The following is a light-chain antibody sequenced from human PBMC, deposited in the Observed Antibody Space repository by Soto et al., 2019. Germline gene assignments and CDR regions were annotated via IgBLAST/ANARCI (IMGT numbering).Light chain of an antibody. CDR1: GSNIGTYK. CDR3: QSYDTFLSAVV. V-gene: IGLV1-40*01. Sequence: QSVLTQPPSVSGAPGQSVTISCTGSGSNIGTYKVHWYQQLPGVAPKLPTQHNFNRPSGVPNRFSASKYGTSAALAITGLLPEDEADYYCQSYDTFLSAVVFGGGTKVTVL. CDR2: HNF. J-gene: IGLJ2*01.